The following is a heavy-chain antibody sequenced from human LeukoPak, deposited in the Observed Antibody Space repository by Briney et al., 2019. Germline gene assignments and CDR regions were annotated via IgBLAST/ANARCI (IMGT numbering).Heavy chain of an antibody. CDR3: ARQGMGVAAAGADY. V-gene: IGHV4-59*08. Sequence: SETLSLTCTVSGGSISSYYWSWIRQPPGKGLEWIGYIYYSGSTNYNPSLKSRVTISVDTSKNQFSLKLSSVTAADTAVYYCARQGMGVAAAGADYWGQGTLVTVSS. J-gene: IGHJ4*02. CDR1: GGSISSYY. D-gene: IGHD6-13*01. CDR2: IYYSGST.